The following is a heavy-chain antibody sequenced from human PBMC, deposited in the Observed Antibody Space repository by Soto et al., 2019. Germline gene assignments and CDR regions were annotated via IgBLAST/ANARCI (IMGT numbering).Heavy chain of an antibody. CDR3: ASANGYCSGGSCYFGGFDI. V-gene: IGHV1-69*02. CDR1: GGTFSSYT. D-gene: IGHD2-15*01. CDR2: IIPILGIA. Sequence: SVKVSCKASGGTFSSYTISWVRQAPGQGLDWMGRIIPILGIANYAQKFQGRVTITADKSTSTAYMELSSLRSEDTAVYYCASANGYCSGGSCYFGGFDIWGQGTMVTVSS. J-gene: IGHJ3*02.